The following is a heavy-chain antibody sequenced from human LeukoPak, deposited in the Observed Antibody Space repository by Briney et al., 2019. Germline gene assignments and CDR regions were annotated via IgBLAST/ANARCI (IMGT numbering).Heavy chain of an antibody. CDR3: TKEFCGSRAAGAGGSYYDF. D-gene: IGHD2-15*01. CDR1: GFTFSKDD. V-gene: IGHV3-13*01. CDR2: IGVTGDT. Sequence: PGGSLRLSCAASGFTFSKDDFHWVRQAPGKGLEWVAAIGVTGDTYYADSVKGRFTISREDAANSLYLQMRSLGAGDTALYYCTKEFCGSRAAGAGGSYYDFWGRGALVTVSS. J-gene: IGHJ2*01.